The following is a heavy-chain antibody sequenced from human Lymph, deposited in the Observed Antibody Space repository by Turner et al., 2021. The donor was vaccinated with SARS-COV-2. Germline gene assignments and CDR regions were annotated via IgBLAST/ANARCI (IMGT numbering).Heavy chain of an antibody. Sequence: QVQLVQSGAEVKKPGSSVKVSCTASGGTFSTYVISWVRQAPGQGLEWMGGIIPSLGIANYGQKFQGRVTITADNSTSTAYMELSSLRSEDTAVYHCARRHSGNYDAFDIWGQGTMVTVSS. D-gene: IGHD1-26*01. J-gene: IGHJ3*02. CDR3: ARRHSGNYDAFDI. V-gene: IGHV1-69*10. CDR1: GGTFSTYV. CDR2: IIPSLGIA.